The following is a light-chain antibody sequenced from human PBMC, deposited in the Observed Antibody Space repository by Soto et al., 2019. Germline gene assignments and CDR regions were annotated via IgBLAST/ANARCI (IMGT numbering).Light chain of an antibody. CDR1: QSVSRSY. CDR2: IAS. CDR3: QQDGSSPYT. J-gene: IGKJ2*01. Sequence: EVVLTQSPGTLSLSPGERATLSCWASQSVSRSYLAWYQQKPGQAPRLLIYIASSRATGIPDRFSGSGSGTDFTLTISRLEPEDFAMYYCQQDGSSPYTFGQGTKLEIK. V-gene: IGKV3-20*01.